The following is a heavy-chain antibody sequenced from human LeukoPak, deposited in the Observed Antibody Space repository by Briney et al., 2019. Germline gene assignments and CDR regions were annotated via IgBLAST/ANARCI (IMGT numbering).Heavy chain of an antibody. CDR1: GFTFSSYG. J-gene: IGHJ4*02. CDR2: ISYDGSNK. CDR3: ARDLGLNGD. V-gene: IGHV3-30*03. Sequence: GRSLRLSCAASGFTFSSYGMHWVRQAPGKGLEWVAVISYDGSNKYYADSVKGRFTISRDNAKNSLSLQMNSLRAEDTAVYYCARDLGLNGDWGQGTLVTVSS. D-gene: IGHD2-8*01.